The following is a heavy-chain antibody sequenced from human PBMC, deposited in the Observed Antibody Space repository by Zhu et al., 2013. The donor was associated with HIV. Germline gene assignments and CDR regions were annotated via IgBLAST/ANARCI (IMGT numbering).Heavy chain of an antibody. J-gene: IGHJ5*02. CDR1: GGTFSSYA. Sequence: QVQLVQSGAEVKKPGSSVKVSCKASGGTFSSYAISWVRQAPGQGLEWMGGIIPIFGTANYAQKFQGRVTITADKSTSTAYMELSSLRSEDTAVYYCARDRCSSTSCPSGWFDPWGQGTLVTVSS. CDR2: IIPIFGTA. V-gene: IGHV1-69*06. D-gene: IGHD2-2*01. CDR3: ARDRCSSTSCPSGWFDP.